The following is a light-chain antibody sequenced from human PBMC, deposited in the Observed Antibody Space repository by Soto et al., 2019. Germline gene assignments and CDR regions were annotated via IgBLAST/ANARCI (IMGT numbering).Light chain of an antibody. V-gene: IGLV1-44*01. CDR3: SSYAGSSNV. CDR2: SNN. Sequence: QSVLTQSPSASGTPGQRVTISCSGSSSNIGSIPVNWYQQFPGTAPKLLIYSNNQRPSGVPDRFSGSKSGTSASLAISGLQSEDEADYYCSSYAGSSNVFGTGTKVTVL. J-gene: IGLJ1*01. CDR1: SSNIGSIP.